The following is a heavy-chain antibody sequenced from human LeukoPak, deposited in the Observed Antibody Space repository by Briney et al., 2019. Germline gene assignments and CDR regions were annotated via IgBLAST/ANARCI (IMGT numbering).Heavy chain of an antibody. CDR2: IYYSGSI. Sequence: SETLSLTCTVSGGSISSYYWSWIRQPPGKGLEWIGYIYYSGSINYNPSLKSRVTISVDTSKNQFSLKLSSVTAADTAVYYCARGRMPDYYDSSGYQRRFDYWGQGTLVTVSS. CDR3: ARGRMPDYYDSSGYQRRFDY. J-gene: IGHJ4*02. D-gene: IGHD3-22*01. V-gene: IGHV4-59*01. CDR1: GGSISSYY.